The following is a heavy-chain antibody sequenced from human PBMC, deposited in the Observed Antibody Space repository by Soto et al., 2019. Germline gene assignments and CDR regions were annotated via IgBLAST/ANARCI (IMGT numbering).Heavy chain of an antibody. CDR2: IYYSGST. J-gene: IGHJ5*02. CDR3: AWPLFGRGNWFAP. V-gene: IGHV4-59*01. Sequence: SETLSLTCTVSGGSISSYYWSWIRQPPGKGLEWIGYIYYSGSTNYNPSLKSRVTISVDTSKNQFSLKLSSVTAADTAVYYCAWPLFGRGNWFAPCGQRTLVTVSS. CDR1: GGSISSYY. D-gene: IGHD3-10*01.